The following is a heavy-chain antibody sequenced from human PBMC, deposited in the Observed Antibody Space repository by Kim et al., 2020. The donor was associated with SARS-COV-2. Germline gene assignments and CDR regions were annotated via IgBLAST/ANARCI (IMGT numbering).Heavy chain of an antibody. V-gene: IGHV3-48*02. CDR2: ISSSSSTI. D-gene: IGHD2-21*01. J-gene: IGHJ6*02. CDR1: GFTFSSYS. CDR3: ARDRDIVVVIAIFPDIDHAYGMDV. Sequence: GGSLRLSCAASGFTFSSYSMNWVRQAPGKGLEWVSYISSSSSTIYYVDSVKGRFTISRDNAKNSLYLQMNSLRDEDTAVYYCARDRDIVVVIAIFPDIDHAYGMDVWGQGTTVNVSS.